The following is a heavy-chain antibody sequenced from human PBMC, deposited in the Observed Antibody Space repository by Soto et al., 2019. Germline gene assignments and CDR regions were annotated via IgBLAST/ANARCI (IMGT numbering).Heavy chain of an antibody. CDR1: SGSISSSNW. CDR2: IYHSGST. CDR3: ARATTIFGVVTNWFDP. J-gene: IGHJ5*02. D-gene: IGHD3-3*01. V-gene: IGHV4-4*02. Sequence: PSETLSLTCAVSSGSISSSNWWRWVRPPPGKGLEWIGEIYHSGSTNYNPSLKSRVTISVDKSKNQFSLKLSSVTAADTAVYYCARATTIFGVVTNWFDPWGQGTLVTVSS.